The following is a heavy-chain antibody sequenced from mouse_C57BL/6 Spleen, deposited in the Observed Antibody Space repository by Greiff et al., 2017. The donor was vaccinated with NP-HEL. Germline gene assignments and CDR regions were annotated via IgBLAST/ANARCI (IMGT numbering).Heavy chain of an antibody. J-gene: IGHJ4*01. Sequence: QVQLKESGAELAKPGASVKLSCKASGYTFTSYWMHWVNQRPGQGLEWIGYINPSSGYTKYNQKFKAKATLTADKSSSTAYMQLSSLTYEDSAVYYCARSAMDYWGQGTSVTVSS. V-gene: IGHV1-7*01. CDR1: GYTFTSYW. CDR2: INPSSGYT. CDR3: ARSAMDY.